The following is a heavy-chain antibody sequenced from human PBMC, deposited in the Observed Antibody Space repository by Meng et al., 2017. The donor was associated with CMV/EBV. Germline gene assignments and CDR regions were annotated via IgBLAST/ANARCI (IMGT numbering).Heavy chain of an antibody. V-gene: IGHV4-39*07. J-gene: IGHJ3*02. D-gene: IGHD1-26*01. CDR2: IYYSGST. CDR3: ARTNSQWELLRDPALGAFDI. CDR1: GGSISSSSYY. Sequence: SETLSLTCTVSGGSISSSSYYWGWIRQPPGKGLEWIGSIYYSGSTYYNPSPKSRVTISVDTSKNQFSLKLSSVTAADTAVYYCARTNSQWELLRDPALGAFDIWGQGTMVTVSS.